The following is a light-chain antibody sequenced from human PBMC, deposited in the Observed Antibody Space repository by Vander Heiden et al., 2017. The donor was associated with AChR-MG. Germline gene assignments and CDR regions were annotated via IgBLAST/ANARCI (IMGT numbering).Light chain of an antibody. V-gene: IGKV3-20*01. CDR1: QHIRGD. Sequence: EIVLTQSPGTLSLSPGERATLSCRASQHIRGDLAWYQQKPGQPPRLLIFGTSIRATGTPDRCSGSGSGTDFILTINRLEPEDFALYYCNQYDVSPRTFGQGTKVEIK. CDR2: GTS. J-gene: IGKJ1*01. CDR3: NQYDVSPRT.